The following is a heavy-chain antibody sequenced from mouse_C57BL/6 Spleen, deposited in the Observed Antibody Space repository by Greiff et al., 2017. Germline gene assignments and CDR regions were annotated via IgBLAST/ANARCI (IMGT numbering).Heavy chain of an antibody. CDR1: GYTFTSYW. CDR3: ARSEGYYYGSSSFFDY. Sequence: VQLQQPGAELVRPGSSVKLSCKASGYTFTSYWMDWVKQRPGQGLEWIGNIYPSDSETHYNQKFKDKATLTVDNSSSTAYRQLSSLTSEDSAVYYCARSEGYYYGSSSFFDYWGQGTTLTVAS. J-gene: IGHJ2*01. CDR2: IYPSDSET. V-gene: IGHV1-61*01. D-gene: IGHD1-1*01.